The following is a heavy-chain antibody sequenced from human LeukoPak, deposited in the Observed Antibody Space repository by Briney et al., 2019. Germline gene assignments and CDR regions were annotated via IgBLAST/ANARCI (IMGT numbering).Heavy chain of an antibody. CDR2: IYYSGST. Sequence: SETLSLTCTVSGGSISSSSYYWGWIRQPPGKGLEWIGSIYYSGSTYYNPSLKSRVTISVDTSKNQFSLKLSSVTAADTAVYYCARGVPSVYYFDYWGQGTLVTVSS. CDR1: GGSISSSSYY. CDR3: ARGVPSVYYFDY. V-gene: IGHV4-39*07. J-gene: IGHJ4*02.